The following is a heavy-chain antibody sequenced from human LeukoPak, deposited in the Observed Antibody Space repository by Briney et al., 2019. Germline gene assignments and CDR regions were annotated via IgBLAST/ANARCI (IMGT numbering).Heavy chain of an antibody. CDR1: GYTFTSYG. CDR2: ISAYNGNT. V-gene: IGHV1-18*01. Sequence: ASVKVSCKASGYTFTSYGISWVRQAPGQGLEWMGRISAYNGNTNYAQKLQGRVTMTTDTSTSTAYMELRSLRSDDTAVYYCARDPTRGYDFWSGYLPYYYYGMDVWGQGTTVTVSS. CDR3: ARDPTRGYDFWSGYLPYYYYGMDV. J-gene: IGHJ6*02. D-gene: IGHD3-3*01.